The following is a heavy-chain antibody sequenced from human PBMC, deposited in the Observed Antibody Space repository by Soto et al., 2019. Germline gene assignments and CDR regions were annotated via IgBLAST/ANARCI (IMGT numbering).Heavy chain of an antibody. V-gene: IGHV3-11*05. CDR1: GFTFSDHY. Sequence: QVQLVESGGGLVKPGGSLRLSCVASGFTFSDHYMTWIRQAPGKGLEWLSYISTSSSYTNYADSVKGRFTIPRDNAMNSLYLQMNSLRAEDTAVYYCARLRLTGYFDYWGQGTLVTVSS. J-gene: IGHJ4*02. CDR3: ARLRLTGYFDY. CDR2: ISTSSSYT.